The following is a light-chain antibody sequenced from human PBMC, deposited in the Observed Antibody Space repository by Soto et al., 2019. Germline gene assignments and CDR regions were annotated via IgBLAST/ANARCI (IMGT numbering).Light chain of an antibody. J-gene: IGKJ4*01. V-gene: IGKV3-15*01. CDR1: QSVSSN. CDR3: PHNNHWPPT. Sequence: EIVMTQSPATLSVSPGERATLSCRASQSVSSNLAWYQQKPGQAPRLLISDASTSATGIPARFSGSGSGSECTLTISRLQAEDFSVYYWPHNNHWPPTFGGGTKVEIK. CDR2: DAS.